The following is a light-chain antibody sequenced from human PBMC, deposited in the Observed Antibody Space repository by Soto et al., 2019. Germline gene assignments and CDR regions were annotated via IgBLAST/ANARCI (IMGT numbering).Light chain of an antibody. Sequence: ETVMTQSPATLSLSPGERATLSCRASQSVSSKLVWYQQKPGQAPRLLIFGASIRATGIPARFSGSGSGTEFTLTIGSLQSEDCALYYCQQYNNWPGTLGQGTKVDIK. V-gene: IGKV3-15*01. J-gene: IGKJ1*01. CDR3: QQYNNWPGT. CDR2: GAS. CDR1: QSVSSK.